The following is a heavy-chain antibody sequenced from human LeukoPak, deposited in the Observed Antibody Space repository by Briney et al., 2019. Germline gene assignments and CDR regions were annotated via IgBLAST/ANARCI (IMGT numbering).Heavy chain of an antibody. CDR3: ARERLAAYGSGSYYWYFDL. Sequence: GGCLRLSCAASGFTFSDYYMSWIRQAPGKGLEWVSYISSSGSTIYYADSVKGRFTISRDNAKNSLYLQMNSPRAEDTAVYYCARERLAAYGSGSYYWYFDLWGRGTLVTVSS. J-gene: IGHJ2*01. CDR2: ISSSGSTI. D-gene: IGHD3-10*01. V-gene: IGHV3-11*01. CDR1: GFTFSDYY.